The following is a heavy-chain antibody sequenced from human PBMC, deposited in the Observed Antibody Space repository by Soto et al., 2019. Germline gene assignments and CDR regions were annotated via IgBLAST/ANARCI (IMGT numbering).Heavy chain of an antibody. CDR1: GFTFRSHG. Sequence: QVQLVESGGGVVQPGGSLRLSCAASGFTFRSHGMHWVRQAPGKGLEWVAIISYDGSEKYYADSVKGRFTIARDTSKKKVYLQMDSLRAEDTAVYYCEKDQRSNYAVDYWGQGTLVTVSS. CDR2: ISYDGSEK. J-gene: IGHJ4*02. D-gene: IGHD1-26*01. V-gene: IGHV3-30*18. CDR3: EKDQRSNYAVDY.